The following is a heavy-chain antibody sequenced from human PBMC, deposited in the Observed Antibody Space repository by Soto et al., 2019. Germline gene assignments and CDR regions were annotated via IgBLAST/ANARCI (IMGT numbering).Heavy chain of an antibody. D-gene: IGHD2-15*01. J-gene: IGHJ6*02. V-gene: IGHV1-69*01. CDR1: GGTFSSYA. CDR3: ATCSGGSCYPKTSRGIVDV. Sequence: QVQLVQSGAEVKKPGSSVKVSCKASGGTFSSYAISWVRQAPGQGLEWMGGIIPIFGTANYAQKFHGRVTITADESTSTAYMELSSLRSEDTAVYYCATCSGGSCYPKTSRGIVDVWGQGTTVTVSS. CDR2: IIPIFGTA.